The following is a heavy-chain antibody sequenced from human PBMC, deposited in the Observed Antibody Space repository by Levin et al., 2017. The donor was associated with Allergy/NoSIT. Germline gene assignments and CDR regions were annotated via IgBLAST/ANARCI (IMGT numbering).Heavy chain of an antibody. D-gene: IGHD2/OR15-2a*01. CDR3: VRLKGTVSTFDL. CDR1: GFTFSTCL. V-gene: IGHV3-7*01. J-gene: IGHJ2*01. CDR2: IWPDGSDK. Sequence: GASVKVSCAASGFTFSTCLLSWVRQAPGKGLEWVATIWPDGSDKKYVDSVKGRFSISRDNAENSLFLQMNSLRVEDTAEYYCVRLKGTVSTFDLWGRGTLVTVSS.